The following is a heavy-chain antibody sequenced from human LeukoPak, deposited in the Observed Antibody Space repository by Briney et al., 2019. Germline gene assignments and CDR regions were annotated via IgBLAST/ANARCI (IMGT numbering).Heavy chain of an antibody. CDR2: VYYSGNT. CDR1: GGSISSSGSY. CDR3: ARVMAARREDLNRFDP. D-gene: IGHD6-6*01. V-gene: IGHV4-39*07. J-gene: IGHJ5*02. Sequence: SETLSLTCTVSGGSISSSGSYWGWIRQPPGKGLEWIGSVYYSGNTYNPSLKSRVTISVDTSKNQFSLNLTSVNAADTAIYYCARVMAARREDLNRFDPWGQGTLVTVSS.